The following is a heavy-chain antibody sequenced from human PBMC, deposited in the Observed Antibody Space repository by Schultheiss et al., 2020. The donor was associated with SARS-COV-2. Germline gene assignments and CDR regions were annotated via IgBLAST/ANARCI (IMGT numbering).Heavy chain of an antibody. Sequence: GSLRLSCAVSGGSISSSNWWSWVRQPPGKGLEWIGEIYHSGSTNYNPSLKSRVTISVDTSKNQFSLKLSSVTAADTAVYYCARGTHWFDPWGQGTLVTVSS. J-gene: IGHJ5*02. CDR2: IYHSGST. CDR3: ARGTHWFDP. CDR1: GGSISSSNW. V-gene: IGHV4-4*02.